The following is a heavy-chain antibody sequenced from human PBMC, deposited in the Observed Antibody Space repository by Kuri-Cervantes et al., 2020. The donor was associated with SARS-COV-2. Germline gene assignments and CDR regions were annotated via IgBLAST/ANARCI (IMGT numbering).Heavy chain of an antibody. CDR1: GFTFSSYA. J-gene: IGHJ4*02. D-gene: IGHD3-22*01. Sequence: GESLKISCAASGFTFSSYAMSWVRQAPGKGLEWVSGITASGSTTYYTDSVKGRFTISRDNSKTSLYLQVNSLRADDTAVFYCAKDPVSYYDASGYSYFDNWGQGTRVT. CDR2: ITASGSTT. V-gene: IGHV3-23*01. CDR3: AKDPVSYYDASGYSYFDN.